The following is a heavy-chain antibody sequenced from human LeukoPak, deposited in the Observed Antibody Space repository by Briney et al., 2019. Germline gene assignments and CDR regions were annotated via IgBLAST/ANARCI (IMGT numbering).Heavy chain of an antibody. D-gene: IGHD2-2*01. CDR1: GASFIGYY. V-gene: IGHV4-34*01. CDR2: INHSGST. Sequence: SETLSLTCAVYGASFIGYYWSWIRQPPGKGLEWIGEINHSGSTNYNPSLKSRVTISVDTSKNQFSLKLSSVTAADTAVYYCARGPTRADYWGQGTLVTVSS. CDR3: ARGPTRADY. J-gene: IGHJ4*02.